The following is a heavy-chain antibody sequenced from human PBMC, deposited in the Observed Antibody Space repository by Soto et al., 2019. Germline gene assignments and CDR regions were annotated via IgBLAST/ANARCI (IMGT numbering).Heavy chain of an antibody. V-gene: IGHV1-2*02. D-gene: IGHD3-10*01. CDR2: INSRNGDT. CDR1: GYTFSAHY. J-gene: IGHJ5*02. Sequence: ASVKVSCKASGYTFSAHYIHWVRQAPGQGLQWMGWINSRNGDTKYARDFQGSVTLTRDTSINTAYMELRSQTSDDTAIYYCARGTGSSWFDLWGQGTLVTVS. CDR3: ARGTGSSWFDL.